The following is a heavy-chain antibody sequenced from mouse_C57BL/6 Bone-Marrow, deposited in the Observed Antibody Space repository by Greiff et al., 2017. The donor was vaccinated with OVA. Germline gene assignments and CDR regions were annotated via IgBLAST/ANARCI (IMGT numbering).Heavy chain of an antibody. CDR1: GYAFSSSW. Sequence: QVQLQQSGPELVKPGASVKISCKASGYAFSSSWMNWVKQRPGKGLEWIGRIYPGDGDTNYNGKFKGKATLTADKSSSTAYMQLRSLTSEDSAVYFCARYYYGSSYDWGQGTLVTVSA. CDR3: ARYYYGSSYD. V-gene: IGHV1-82*01. D-gene: IGHD1-1*01. CDR2: IYPGDGDT. J-gene: IGHJ3*01.